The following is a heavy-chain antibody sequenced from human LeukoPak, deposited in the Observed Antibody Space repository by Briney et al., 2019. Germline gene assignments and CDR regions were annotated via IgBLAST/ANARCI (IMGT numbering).Heavy chain of an antibody. Sequence: SVKVSCKASGGTFSSYAISWVRQAPGQGLEWMGRIIPILGIANYAQKFQGRVTITADKSTSTAYVELSSLRSEDTAVYYCARWGNYYDSSGYYPDYWGQGTLVTVSS. D-gene: IGHD3-22*01. J-gene: IGHJ4*02. CDR2: IIPILGIA. CDR3: ARWGNYYDSSGYYPDY. CDR1: GGTFSSYA. V-gene: IGHV1-69*04.